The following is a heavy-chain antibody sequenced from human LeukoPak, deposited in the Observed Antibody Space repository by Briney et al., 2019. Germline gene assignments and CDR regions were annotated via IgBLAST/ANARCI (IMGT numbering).Heavy chain of an antibody. CDR3: ARSFEELLPLDY. CDR2: ISAYNGNT. Sequence: ASVKVSCKASGYTFTSYGISWVRQAPGQGLEWMGWISAYNGNTNYAQKLQGRVTMTTDTSTSTAYMGLRSLRSDDTAVYYCARSFEELLPLDYWGQGTLVTVSS. V-gene: IGHV1-18*01. CDR1: GYTFTSYG. J-gene: IGHJ4*02. D-gene: IGHD1-26*01.